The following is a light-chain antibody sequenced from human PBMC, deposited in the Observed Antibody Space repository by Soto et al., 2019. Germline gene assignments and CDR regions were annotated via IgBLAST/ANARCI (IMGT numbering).Light chain of an antibody. CDR1: QSISTY. Sequence: DIQMTQSPSSLSASVGDRVTITCRATQSISTYLNWYQQKPGKAPKLLIFAASSLQSGVPSRFSGSGSGTDFTLTITSLQPDDFATYYCQQCYNAPITCGQGTRLEIK. V-gene: IGKV1-39*01. CDR3: QQCYNAPIT. CDR2: AAS. J-gene: IGKJ5*01.